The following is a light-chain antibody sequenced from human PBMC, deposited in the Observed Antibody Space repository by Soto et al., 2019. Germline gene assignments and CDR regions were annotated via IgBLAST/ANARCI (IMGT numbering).Light chain of an antibody. CDR3: QQYDSVSLLT. CDR1: QSISNW. CDR2: KAS. J-gene: IGKJ4*01. V-gene: IGKV1-5*03. Sequence: IQMTQSPSSLSASVGERVAITCRASQSISNWLAWYQQKPGKAPNLLIYKASTLESGVPSRFSGSGSGTEFTLTISSLQPDDFATYYCQQYDSVSLLTFGGGTKVDIK.